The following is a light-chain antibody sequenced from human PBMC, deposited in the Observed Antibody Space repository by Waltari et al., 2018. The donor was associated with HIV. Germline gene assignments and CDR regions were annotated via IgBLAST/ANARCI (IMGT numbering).Light chain of an antibody. CDR2: RNS. CDR1: SNNIGRFP. Sequence: QSALTQEASVSGTVGQKVTLSCTGNSNNIGRFPVGWYQQISHGAPRTVMFRNSLPSGIPDRFSGSKSGTTASLTISGLQTEDEADYYCSTWDSSLSAVVFGGGTKLTVL. J-gene: IGLJ2*01. V-gene: IGLV1-44*01. CDR3: STWDSSLSAVV.